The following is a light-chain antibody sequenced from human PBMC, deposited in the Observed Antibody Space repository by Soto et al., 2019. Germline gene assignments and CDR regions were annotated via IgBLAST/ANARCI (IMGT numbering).Light chain of an antibody. V-gene: IGLV2-8*01. J-gene: IGLJ2*01. CDR2: EVT. CDR3: SSYAGSSNFVV. CDR1: SSDVGAYNY. Sequence: QSALTQPPSASGSPGQSVTISCTGTSSDVGAYNYVSWYQHHPGKAPKLMIYEVTRRPSGVPGRFSGSKSGNTASLTVSGLQAEDEAAYYCSSYAGSSNFVVFGGGTQLTVL.